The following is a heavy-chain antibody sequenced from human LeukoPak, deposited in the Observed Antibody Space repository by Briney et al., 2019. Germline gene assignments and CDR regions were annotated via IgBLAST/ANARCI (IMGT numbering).Heavy chain of an antibody. V-gene: IGHV4-34*01. J-gene: IGHJ4*02. D-gene: IGHD6-6*01. CDR3: SIAARGVDY. Sequence: PSETLSLTCAVYGGSLSGYYWSWIRQPPGKGLEWIGEINHSGGTNYNPSLKSRVTISVDTSKNQFSLKLSSVTAADTAVYYCSIAARGVDYWGQGTLVTVSS. CDR2: INHSGGT. CDR1: GGSLSGYY.